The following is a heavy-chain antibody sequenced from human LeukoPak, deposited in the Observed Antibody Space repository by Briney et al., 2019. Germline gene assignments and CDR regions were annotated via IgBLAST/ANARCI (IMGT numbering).Heavy chain of an antibody. D-gene: IGHD5-24*01. V-gene: IGHV4-61*09. CDR1: GGSISSGSYC. Sequence: SETLSLTCTVSGGSISSGSYCWSWIRQPAGKGLEWIGHIHTSGNTNYNPSLKSRVTISVDTSKNQFSLKLSSVTAADTAVYYCARVEMATIKGVYYYYYMDVWGKGTTVTVSS. CDR3: ARVEMATIKGVYYYYYMDV. J-gene: IGHJ6*03. CDR2: IHTSGNT.